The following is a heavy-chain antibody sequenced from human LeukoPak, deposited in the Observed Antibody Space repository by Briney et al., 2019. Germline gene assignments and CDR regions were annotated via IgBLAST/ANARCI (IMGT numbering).Heavy chain of an antibody. Sequence: GGSLRLSCAASGFTFSSYGMHWVRQAPGKGLEWVAVIWYDGSNKYYADSVKGRFTISRDNSKNTLYLQMNSLRAEDTAVYYCAKERQQLVRYYFDYWGQGTLVTVSS. CDR2: IWYDGSNK. CDR1: GFTFSSYG. D-gene: IGHD6-13*01. V-gene: IGHV3-30*02. CDR3: AKERQQLVRYYFDY. J-gene: IGHJ4*02.